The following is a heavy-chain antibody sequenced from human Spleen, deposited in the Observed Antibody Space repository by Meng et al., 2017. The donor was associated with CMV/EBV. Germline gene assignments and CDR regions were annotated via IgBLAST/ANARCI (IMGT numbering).Heavy chain of an antibody. V-gene: IGHV3-7*01. CDR1: GFTFSSHW. CDR3: VRSFDR. CDR2: IKRDGTEK. J-gene: IGHJ4*02. D-gene: IGHD3-9*01. Sequence: GESLKISCVVSGFTFSSHWMNWVRQAPGKGLEWVTNIKRDGTEKNYVDSVKGRSTISRDNAQNSVFLQMDSLRVEDTAVYYCVRSFDRWGQGTLVTVSS.